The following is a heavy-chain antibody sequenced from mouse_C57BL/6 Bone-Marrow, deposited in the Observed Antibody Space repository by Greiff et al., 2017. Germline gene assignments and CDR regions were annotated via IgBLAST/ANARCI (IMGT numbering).Heavy chain of an antibody. CDR3: ATPGMDY. V-gene: IGHV2-2*01. Sequence: QVQLQQSGPGLVQPSQSLSITCTVSGFSLTSYGVHWVRQSPGKGLEWLGVIWSGGSTDYNAAFIYRLSISKDNSKSQVFFKMNSLQADDTAIYYCATPGMDYWGQGTSVTVSS. CDR1: GFSLTSYG. CDR2: IWSGGST. J-gene: IGHJ4*01.